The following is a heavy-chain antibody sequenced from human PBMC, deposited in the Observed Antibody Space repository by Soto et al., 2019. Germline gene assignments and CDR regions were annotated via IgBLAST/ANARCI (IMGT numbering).Heavy chain of an antibody. D-gene: IGHD3-16*02. CDR3: VRYRDNQASDASDI. V-gene: IGHV4-30-2*01. J-gene: IGHJ3*02. CDR1: GGSISSGGYS. Sequence: SETLSLTCAVSGGSISSGGYSWSWIRQPPGKGLEWIGYIYHSGSTYYNPSLKSRVTISVDRSKNQFSLKLSPVTAADTAVYYCVRYRDNQASDASDIWGQATLVTVSS. CDR2: IYHSGST.